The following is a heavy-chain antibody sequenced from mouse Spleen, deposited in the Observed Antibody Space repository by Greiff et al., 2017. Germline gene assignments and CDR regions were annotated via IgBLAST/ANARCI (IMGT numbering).Heavy chain of an antibody. CDR3: AGGDYAMDY. CDR2: IYPSDSET. V-gene: IGHV1-61*01. J-gene: IGHJ4*01. Sequence: VQLQQPGAELVRPGSSVKLSCKASGYTFTSYWMDWVKQRPGQGLEWIGNIYPSDSETHYNQKFKDKATLTVDKSSSTAYMQLSSLTSEDSAVYYCAGGDYAMDYWGQGTSVTVSS. CDR1: GYTFTSYW.